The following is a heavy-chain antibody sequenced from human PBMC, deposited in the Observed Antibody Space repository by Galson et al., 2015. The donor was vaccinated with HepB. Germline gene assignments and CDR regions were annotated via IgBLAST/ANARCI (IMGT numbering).Heavy chain of an antibody. Sequence: SLRLSCAASGFTFSSYAMHWFRQAPGKGLEWVAVISYDGSNKYYADSVKGRFTISRDNSKNTLYLQMNSLRAEDTAVYYCARDRDRSRYYYYGMDVWGQGTTVTVSS. CDR2: ISYDGSNK. CDR1: GFTFSSYA. V-gene: IGHV3-30-3*01. D-gene: IGHD2-15*01. CDR3: ARDRDRSRYYYYGMDV. J-gene: IGHJ6*02.